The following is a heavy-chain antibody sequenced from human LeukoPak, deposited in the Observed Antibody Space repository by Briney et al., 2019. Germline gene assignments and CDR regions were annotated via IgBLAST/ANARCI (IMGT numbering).Heavy chain of an antibody. J-gene: IGHJ4*02. V-gene: IGHV3-74*03. CDR2: ISGDGSDT. CDR3: ARANHLIVVGGTPLLDY. Sequence: PGGSLRLSCEGSGFIFSNDWIHWVRQDSGKGLVWLSRISGDGSDTTYADSVKGRFTISRDNAKNTVHLQMNSLRAEDTGIYFCARANHLIVVGGTPLLDYWGRGTLVTVSS. D-gene: IGHD2-15*01. CDR1: GFIFSNDW.